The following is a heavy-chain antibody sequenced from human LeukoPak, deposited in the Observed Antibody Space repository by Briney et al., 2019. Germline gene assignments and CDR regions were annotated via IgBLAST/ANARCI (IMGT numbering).Heavy chain of an antibody. J-gene: IGHJ4*02. CDR1: GGSISSNSYF. V-gene: IGHV4-39*01. CDR3: GRHPQTLAVAVPKRLWEVRE. CDR2: IYYRGNT. Sequence: PSETLSLTCTVSGGSISSNSYFWGWVRQPPGKGLEWIGSIYYRGNTYHNPSLKSRVTISVDTSKNQFSLKLNSVTAADTAVYYCGRHPQTLAVAVPKRLWEVREWGQGALVTVSS. D-gene: IGHD3-16*01.